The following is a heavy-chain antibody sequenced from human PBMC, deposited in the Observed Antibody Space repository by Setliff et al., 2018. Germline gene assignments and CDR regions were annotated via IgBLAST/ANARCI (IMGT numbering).Heavy chain of an antibody. D-gene: IGHD3-3*01. CDR3: ARGSSSYYNFWSGYYAY. CDR1: GFTFSSYW. CDR2: IKQDGGEK. Sequence: GVLRLSCAASGFTFSSYWMSWVRQAPGKGLEWVANIKQDGGEKYYVDSVKGRFTISRDNAKNSLYLQMNSLRAEDTAVYYCARGSSSYYNFWSGYYAYWGQGTLVTVSS. V-gene: IGHV3-7*01. J-gene: IGHJ4*02.